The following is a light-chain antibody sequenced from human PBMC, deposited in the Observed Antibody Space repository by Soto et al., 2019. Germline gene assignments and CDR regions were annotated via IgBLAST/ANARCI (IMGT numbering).Light chain of an antibody. Sequence: DIQMTQSPSSVSASVGDRVTITCRASQGISRWLAWYQQKPGKAPKLLIYTATSLQSGVPSRFSGSGSGTDFTLTISSQQPEDFATYYCRQANSFPWTFGQGTKVEIK. J-gene: IGKJ1*01. CDR2: TAT. V-gene: IGKV1-12*01. CDR1: QGISRW. CDR3: RQANSFPWT.